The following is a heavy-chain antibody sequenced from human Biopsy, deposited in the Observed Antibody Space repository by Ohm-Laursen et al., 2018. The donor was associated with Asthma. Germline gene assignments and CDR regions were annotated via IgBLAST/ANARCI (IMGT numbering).Heavy chain of an antibody. D-gene: IGHD3-3*02. CDR2: IGSRITDAI. Sequence: SLRLSCAASGFTVSDYHMSWIRQTPGRGLEWISYIGSRITDAIYYADSVKGRFTISRDNAENSLYLQMNSLRAEDTAVYYCARTFHFWSPYHAEHYQLWGQGTLVTVPS. J-gene: IGHJ1*01. CDR3: ARTFHFWSPYHAEHYQL. CDR1: GFTVSDYH. V-gene: IGHV3-11*04.